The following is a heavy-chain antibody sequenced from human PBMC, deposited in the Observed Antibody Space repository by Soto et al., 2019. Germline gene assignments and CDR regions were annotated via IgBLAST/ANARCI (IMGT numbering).Heavy chain of an antibody. J-gene: IGHJ5*02. Sequence: SETLSLTCAVYGGSFSGYYWSWIRQPPGKGLEWIGEINHSGSTNYNPSLKSRVTISVDASKNQFSLKLSSVTAADTAVYYCARGVLRYFVWLAWFDPWGQGTLVTVSS. V-gene: IGHV4-34*01. CDR2: INHSGST. CDR3: ARGVLRYFVWLAWFDP. D-gene: IGHD3-9*01. CDR1: GGSFSGYY.